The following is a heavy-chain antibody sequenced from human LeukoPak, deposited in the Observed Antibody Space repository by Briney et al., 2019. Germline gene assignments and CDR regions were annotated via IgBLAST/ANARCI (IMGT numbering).Heavy chain of an antibody. CDR1: EFTFSSFW. J-gene: IGHJ3*02. CDR3: ARERRSSGWYDAFDM. CDR2: INSDGSDI. Sequence: PGDSLRLSCAASEFTFSSFWMHWVRQAPGKGLVWVSRINSDGSDIRYADSVKGRFTISRDNAKNTLYLQMNSLRAEDTAVYYCARERRSSGWYDAFDMRGQGTMVTVSS. D-gene: IGHD6-19*01. V-gene: IGHV3-74*01.